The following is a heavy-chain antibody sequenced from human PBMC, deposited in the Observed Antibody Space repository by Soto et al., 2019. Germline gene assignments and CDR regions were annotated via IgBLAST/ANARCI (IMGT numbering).Heavy chain of an antibody. CDR2: IKEDGSEK. CDR3: ARDKVVGPTTLDY. J-gene: IGHJ4*02. Sequence: GGSLRLSCVVSGFTFSTYWMSWVRQAPGKGLEWVANIKEDGSEKYYLDSVKGRFTIYRDNAKNSLYLQMNSLRAEDTAVYYCARDKVVGPTTLDYWGQGTLVTVAS. V-gene: IGHV3-7*03. CDR1: GFTFSTYW. D-gene: IGHD1-26*01.